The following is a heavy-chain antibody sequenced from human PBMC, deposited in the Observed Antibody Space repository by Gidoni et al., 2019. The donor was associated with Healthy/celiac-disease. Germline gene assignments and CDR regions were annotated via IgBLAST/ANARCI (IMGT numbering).Heavy chain of an antibody. J-gene: IGHJ4*02. CDR2: IKSKTDGGTT. Sequence: EVQLVESGGGLVKPGGSLRLSCAASGITFSNAWMSWVRQAPGKGLEWVGRIKSKTDGGTTDYAAPVKGRFTISRDDSKNTLYLQMNSLKTEDTAVYYCTTDRAWVSGWYGFFDYWGQGTLVTVSS. V-gene: IGHV3-15*01. D-gene: IGHD6-19*01. CDR1: GITFSNAW. CDR3: TTDRAWVSGWYGFFDY.